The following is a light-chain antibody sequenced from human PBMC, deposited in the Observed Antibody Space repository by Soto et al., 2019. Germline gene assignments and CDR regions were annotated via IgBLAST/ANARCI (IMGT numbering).Light chain of an antibody. Sequence: QSALTQPASVSGSPGQSITISCTGTSCDVGGYNYVSWYQQHPGKAPKLMIYDVSHRPSGVSNRFSGSKSGNTASLTISGLQAEDEADYYCSSYTSSSPYVFGTGTKLTVL. J-gene: IGLJ1*01. CDR3: SSYTSSSPYV. CDR1: SCDVGGYNY. CDR2: DVS. V-gene: IGLV2-14*01.